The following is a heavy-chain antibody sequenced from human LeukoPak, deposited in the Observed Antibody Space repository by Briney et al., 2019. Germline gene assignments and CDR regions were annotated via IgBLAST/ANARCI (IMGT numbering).Heavy chain of an antibody. CDR3: ARGRIFGVGKHLYYYYGMDV. D-gene: IGHD3-3*01. CDR2: IYHSGST. J-gene: IGHJ6*02. Sequence: PSGTLSLTCAVSGGSISSSNWWSWVRQPPGKGLEWIGEIYHSGSTNYNPSLKSRVTISVDKSKNQFSLKLSSVTAADTAVYYCARGRIFGVGKHLYYYYGMDVWGQGTTVTVSS. V-gene: IGHV4-4*02. CDR1: GGSISSSNW.